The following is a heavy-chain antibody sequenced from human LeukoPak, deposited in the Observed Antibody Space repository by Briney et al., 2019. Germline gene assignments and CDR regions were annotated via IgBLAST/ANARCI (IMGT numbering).Heavy chain of an antibody. V-gene: IGHV3-30*02. D-gene: IGHD3-3*01. Sequence: PGGSLRLSCAASGFTFSSYAMHWVRQAPGKGLEWVAFIRYDGSNKCYADSVKGRFTISRDNSKNTLYLQMNSLRAEDTAVYYCAKDLGYYDFWSGYRPSDAFDIGGQGTMVTVSA. CDR3: AKDLGYYDFWSGYRPSDAFDI. J-gene: IGHJ3*02. CDR1: GFTFSSYA. CDR2: IRYDGSNK.